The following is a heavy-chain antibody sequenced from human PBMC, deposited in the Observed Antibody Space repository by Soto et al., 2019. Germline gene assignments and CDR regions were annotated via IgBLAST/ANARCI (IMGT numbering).Heavy chain of an antibody. D-gene: IGHD6-19*01. Sequence: PGGSLRLSCAASGFTFSDYYMSWIRQAPGKGLEWVSYISSSSSYTNYADSVKGRFTISRDNAKNSLYLQMNSLRAEDTAVYYCARFRSSGWQGGYFDYWGQGTLATVSS. V-gene: IGHV3-11*06. CDR1: GFTFSDYY. J-gene: IGHJ4*02. CDR3: ARFRSSGWQGGYFDY. CDR2: ISSSSSYT.